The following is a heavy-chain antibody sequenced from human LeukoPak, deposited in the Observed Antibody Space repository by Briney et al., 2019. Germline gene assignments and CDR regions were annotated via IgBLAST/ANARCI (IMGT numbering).Heavy chain of an antibody. CDR3: ARGDYCDSSGCSHTDY. CDR1: GYTFTSYY. J-gene: IGHJ4*02. D-gene: IGHD3-22*01. Sequence: ASVKVPCKASGYTFTSYYIHWVRQAPGQGLEWMGIINPSAGSTSYAQKFQGRATMTRDTSTNTVYMELSSLRSEDTAVYYCARGDYCDSSGCSHTDYWGQGTLVTVSS. CDR2: INPSAGST. V-gene: IGHV1-46*01.